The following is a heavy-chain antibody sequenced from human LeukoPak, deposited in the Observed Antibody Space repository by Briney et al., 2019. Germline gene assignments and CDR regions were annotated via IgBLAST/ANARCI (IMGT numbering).Heavy chain of an antibody. CDR3: AKENYDSGANNFDS. D-gene: IGHD3-10*01. Sequence: GGSLRLSCAASGFTFSTYGMSWVRQAPGKGLEWVSTISGSPYSTYYADSVKGRFTISRDNSKNTLYLQMNSLRAEDTTIYYCAKENYDSGANNFDSWGQGTLVTVSS. V-gene: IGHV3-23*01. CDR1: GFTFSTYG. CDR2: ISGSPYST. J-gene: IGHJ4*02.